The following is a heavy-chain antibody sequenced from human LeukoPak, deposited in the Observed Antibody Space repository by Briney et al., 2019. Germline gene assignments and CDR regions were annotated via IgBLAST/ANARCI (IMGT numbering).Heavy chain of an antibody. D-gene: IGHD3-10*01. CDR3: VKDRSHGSASFDSFDI. CDR2: ISWNGGTI. J-gene: IGHJ3*02. CDR1: GFSFDDYA. Sequence: GGSLRLSCAASGFSFDDYAMHWVRQGPGKGLEWVSGISWNGGTIGYADSVKGRFTISKNNAKNSLYLQMNTLRAEDTALYYCVKDRSHGSASFDSFDIWGQGTMVTVSS. V-gene: IGHV3-9*01.